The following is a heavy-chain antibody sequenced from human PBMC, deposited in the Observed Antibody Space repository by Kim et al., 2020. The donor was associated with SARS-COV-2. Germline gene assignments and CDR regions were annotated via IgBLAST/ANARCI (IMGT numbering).Heavy chain of an antibody. CDR1: GFTFDDYA. CDR2: NSWNSGST. Sequence: GGSLRLSCAASGFTFDDYAMHWVRQAPGKGLEWVSGNSWNSGSTGYADSVKGRFTISRDNAKTSMYLQMNSLRAEDTALYYCAKGHHPVAAGVPNVYYWGAGTLCTVSS. J-gene: IGHJ4*02. V-gene: IGHV3-9*01. CDR3: AKGHHPVAAGVPNVYY. D-gene: IGHD6-13*01.